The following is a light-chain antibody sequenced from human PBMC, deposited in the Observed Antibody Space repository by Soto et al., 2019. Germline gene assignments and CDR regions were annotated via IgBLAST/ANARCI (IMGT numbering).Light chain of an antibody. Sequence: SYELTQPPSVSVAPGRTARIPCGGNNIGGTRVHWYQQKPGQAPVLVVYDDSDRPSWIPERFSGSNSGNTATLTISGVEATDEADFYCQVWDFSSDRWVFGGGTKLTVL. CDR2: DDS. CDR3: QVWDFSSDRWV. J-gene: IGLJ3*02. V-gene: IGLV3-21*02. CDR1: NIGGTR.